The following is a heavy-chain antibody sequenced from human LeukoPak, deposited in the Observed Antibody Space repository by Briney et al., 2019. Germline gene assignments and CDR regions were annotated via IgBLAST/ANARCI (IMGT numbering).Heavy chain of an antibody. D-gene: IGHD2-2*01. CDR2: INPNSGGT. V-gene: IGHV1-2*02. CDR3: ARDISDCSSTSCSRLHFDY. CDR1: GGTFSSYA. Sequence: ASVKVSCKASGGTFSSYAISWVRQAPGQGLEWMGWINPNSGGTNYAQKFQGRVTMTRDTSISTAYMELSRLRSDDTAIYYCARDISDCSSTSCSRLHFDYWGQGTLVTVSS. J-gene: IGHJ4*02.